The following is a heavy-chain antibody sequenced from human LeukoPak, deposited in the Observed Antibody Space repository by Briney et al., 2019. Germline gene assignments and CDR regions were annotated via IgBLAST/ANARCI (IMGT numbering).Heavy chain of an antibody. D-gene: IGHD2-2*02. CDR3: AKDYCSSTSCYNNYFDY. V-gene: IGHV3-30*02. Sequence: SGGSLRLSCAASGFTFSSYGMHWVRQAPGKGLEWVAFIRYDGSNKYYADSVKGRFTISRDNSKNTLYLQMNSLRADDTAVYYCAKDYCSSTSCYNNYFDYWGQGTLVTVSS. CDR2: IRYDGSNK. CDR1: GFTFSSYG. J-gene: IGHJ4*02.